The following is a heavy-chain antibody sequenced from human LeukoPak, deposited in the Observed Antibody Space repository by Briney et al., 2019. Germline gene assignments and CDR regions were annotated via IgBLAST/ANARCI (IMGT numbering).Heavy chain of an antibody. D-gene: IGHD6-19*01. Sequence: PSETLSLTCTVSGGSISSYYWSWIRQPAGKGLEWIGRIYTSGSTNYNPSLKSRVTMSLDTSRNQFSLRMSTVTAADTAVYYCSREQYIIGGSGWFGMDVWGHGTTVTVSS. J-gene: IGHJ6*02. V-gene: IGHV4-4*07. CDR3: SREQYIIGGSGWFGMDV. CDR2: IYTSGST. CDR1: GGSISSYY.